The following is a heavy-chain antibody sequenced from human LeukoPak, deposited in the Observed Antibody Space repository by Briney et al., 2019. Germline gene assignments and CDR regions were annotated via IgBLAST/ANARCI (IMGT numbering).Heavy chain of an antibody. CDR1: GYTLTELS. J-gene: IGHJ4*02. Sequence: ASVKVSCKVSGYTLTELSMHWVRQAPGKGLEWMGGFDPEDGETIYAQKFQGRVTMTEDTSTDTAYMELSSLRSEDTAVYYCATPAYYYGSGSYHTQFDYWGQGTLVTVSS. CDR3: ATPAYYYGSGSYHTQFDY. V-gene: IGHV1-24*01. CDR2: FDPEDGET. D-gene: IGHD3-10*01.